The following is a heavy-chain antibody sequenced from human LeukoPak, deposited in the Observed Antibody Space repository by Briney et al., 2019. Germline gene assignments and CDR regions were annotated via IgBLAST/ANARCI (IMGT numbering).Heavy chain of an antibody. V-gene: IGHV3-64*01. J-gene: IGHJ4*02. CDR1: GFTFSTYS. CDR2: ISSDGTST. D-gene: IGHD6-19*01. Sequence: GGSLRLSSAASGFTFSTYSMHWVRQDPGKGLESVSAISSDGTSTYYANSVKGRFTISRDNSKYTLYLQMGSLRPEDTAVYYCAREAPPGSFDYWGQGTLVTVSS. CDR3: AREAPPGSFDY.